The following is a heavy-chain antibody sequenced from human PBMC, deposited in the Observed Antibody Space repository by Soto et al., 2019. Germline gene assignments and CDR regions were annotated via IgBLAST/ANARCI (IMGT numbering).Heavy chain of an antibody. V-gene: IGHV4-59*08. CDR1: GGSISSYY. Sequence: QVQLQESGPGLVKPSETLSLTCTVSGGSISSYYWSWIRQPPGKGLEWIGYIYYTGSTNYIPSLTSRVTQSIHPSKSQFSLELTSVPAAHTAIYYCARQSAGRFDWFDPWGQGTLVTVST. J-gene: IGHJ5*02. CDR3: ARQSAGRFDWFDP. D-gene: IGHD3-10*01. CDR2: IYYTGST.